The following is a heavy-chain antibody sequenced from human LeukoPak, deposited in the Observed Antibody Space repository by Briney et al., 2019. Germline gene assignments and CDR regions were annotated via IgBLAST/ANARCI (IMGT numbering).Heavy chain of an antibody. D-gene: IGHD1-26*01. CDR1: GGSISNSY. V-gene: IGHV4-59*08. CDR2: IYSSGST. J-gene: IGHJ4*02. CDR3: ARHRSDGTYPLDY. Sequence: SETLSLTCTVSGGSISNSYWSWVRQPPGKGLEWIGHIYSSGSTTYSPSLKSRVTMSVDTSKNQFSLKLTSVAAADTAVYYCARHRSDGTYPLDYWGQGALVTVSS.